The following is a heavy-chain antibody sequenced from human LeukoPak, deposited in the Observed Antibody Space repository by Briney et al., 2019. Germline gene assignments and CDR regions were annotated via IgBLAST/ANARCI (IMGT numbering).Heavy chain of an antibody. J-gene: IGHJ5*02. CDR2: IYYSGST. CDR3: ARGSLRYSSSS. D-gene: IGHD6-6*01. Sequence: SGTLSLTCTVSGGSISSHYWSWIRQPPGKGLEWIGYIYYSGSTNYNPSLKSRVTISVDTSKNQFSLKLSSVTAADTAVYYCARGSLRYSSSSWGQGTLVTVSS. V-gene: IGHV4-59*11. CDR1: GGSISSHY.